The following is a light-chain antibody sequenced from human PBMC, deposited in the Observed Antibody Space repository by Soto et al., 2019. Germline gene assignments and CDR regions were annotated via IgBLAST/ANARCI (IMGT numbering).Light chain of an antibody. V-gene: IGLV2-11*01. J-gene: IGLJ1*01. CDR3: CSYAGGYTFV. Sequence: QSALPQPRSVSGSPGQSVTISCTGTSSDVGGYNYVSWYQQHPGKAPKVMIYDASKRPSGVPDRFSGSKSDNTASLTISGLQAEDEADYYCCSYAGGYTFVFGTGTKVTVL. CDR2: DAS. CDR1: SSDVGGYNY.